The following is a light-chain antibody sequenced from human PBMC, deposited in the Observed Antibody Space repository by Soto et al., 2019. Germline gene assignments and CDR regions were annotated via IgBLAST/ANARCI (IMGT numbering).Light chain of an antibody. V-gene: IGLV2-14*03. CDR1: SSDVGGYNF. CDR3: SSYTSSSTHV. J-gene: IGLJ1*01. CDR2: DVS. Sequence: QSALTQPASVSGSPGQSITISCTGSSSDVGGYNFVSWYQQHPRKVPKLMIYDVSSRPSGVSDRSSGSKSGNTASLTISGLQAEDEGDYYGSSYTSSSTHVFGSGTKLTVL.